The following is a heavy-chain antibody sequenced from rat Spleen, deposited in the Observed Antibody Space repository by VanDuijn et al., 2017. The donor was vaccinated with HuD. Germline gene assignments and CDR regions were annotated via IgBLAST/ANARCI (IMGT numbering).Heavy chain of an antibody. CDR1: GFTFSDYY. D-gene: IGHD1-4*01. CDR2: ISNSGVNT. Sequence: EVQLVESGGGLVQPGRSLKLSCAASGFTFSDYYMAWVRQAPKKGLEWVVSISNSGVNTYYRDSVKGRFTISRDNAKSTLYLQMDSLRSEDTATYFCTRGGITFDYWGQGVMVTVSS. V-gene: IGHV5-25*01. J-gene: IGHJ2*01. CDR3: TRGGITFDY.